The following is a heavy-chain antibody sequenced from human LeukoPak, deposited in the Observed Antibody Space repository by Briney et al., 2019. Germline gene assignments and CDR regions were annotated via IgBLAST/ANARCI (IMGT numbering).Heavy chain of an antibody. V-gene: IGHV4-31*03. J-gene: IGHJ4*02. CDR3: ARGLLLWFGELSNLDY. Sequence: PSETLSLTCTVSGGSLSSGGYYWSWIRQHPGKGLEWIGYIYYSGSTYYNPSLKSRVTISVDTSKNQFSLKLNSVTAADTAVYYCARGLLLWFGELSNLDYWGQGTLVTVSS. CDR2: IYYSGST. CDR1: GGSLSSGGYY. D-gene: IGHD3-10*01.